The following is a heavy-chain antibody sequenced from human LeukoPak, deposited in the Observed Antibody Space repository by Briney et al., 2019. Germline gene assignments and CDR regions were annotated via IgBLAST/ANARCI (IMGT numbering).Heavy chain of an antibody. CDR2: INSDGSST. J-gene: IGHJ4*02. CDR1: GFTFSSYW. D-gene: IGHD6-13*01. CDR3: AKDSEQLAPTDY. V-gene: IGHV3-74*01. Sequence: PGGSLRLSCAASGFTFSSYWMHWVRQAPGKGLVWVSRINSDGSSTSYADSVKGRFTISRDNAKNTLYLQMNSLRAEDTAVYYCAKDSEQLAPTDYWGQGTLVTVFS.